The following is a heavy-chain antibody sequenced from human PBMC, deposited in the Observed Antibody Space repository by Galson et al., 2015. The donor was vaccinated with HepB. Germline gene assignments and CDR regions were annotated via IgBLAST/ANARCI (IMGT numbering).Heavy chain of an antibody. CDR3: AREGIAVAGVLGHYYYYYMDV. Sequence: SLRLSCAASGFTFSTYAMSWVRQAPGKGLEWVSGISNTGGTTNYADSVKGRFTISRDNSKSTLYLQMDSLRAEDTAVYYCAREGIAVAGVLGHYYYYYMDVWGKGTTVTVSS. D-gene: IGHD6-19*01. V-gene: IGHV3-23*01. J-gene: IGHJ6*03. CDR1: GFTFSTYA. CDR2: ISNTGGTT.